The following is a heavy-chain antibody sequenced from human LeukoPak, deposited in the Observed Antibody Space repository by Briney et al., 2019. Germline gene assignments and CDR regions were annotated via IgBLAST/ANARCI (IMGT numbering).Heavy chain of an antibody. CDR1: GFTFSGSA. CDR2: ISDSGDST. Sequence: PGGSLRLSCAASGFTFSGSALNWVRQAPGKGLEWVSSISDSGDSTYYADSVKGRFTISRDNSKNMLHLQMNSLRAEDTAVYYCAKDLLWFGEFFSGHDAFDIWGQGTMVTVSS. CDR3: AKDLLWFGEFFSGHDAFDI. D-gene: IGHD3-10*01. J-gene: IGHJ3*02. V-gene: IGHV3-23*01.